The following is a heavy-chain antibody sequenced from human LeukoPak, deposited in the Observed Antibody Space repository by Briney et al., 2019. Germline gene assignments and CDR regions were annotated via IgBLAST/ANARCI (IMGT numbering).Heavy chain of an antibody. Sequence: PSETLSLTCTVSGGSISSSSYYWGWIRQPPGKGLEWIGSIYYSGSTYYNPSLKSRVTISVDTSKNQFSLKLSSVTAADTAVYYCARARRTYSSSWYVFDYWGQGTLVTVSS. V-gene: IGHV4-39*07. CDR3: ARARRTYSSSWYVFDY. CDR2: IYYSGST. D-gene: IGHD6-13*01. CDR1: GGSISSSSYY. J-gene: IGHJ4*02.